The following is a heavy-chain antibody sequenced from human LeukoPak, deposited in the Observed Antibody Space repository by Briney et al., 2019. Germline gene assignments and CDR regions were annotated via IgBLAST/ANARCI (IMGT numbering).Heavy chain of an antibody. CDR3: ARAGITMVRGVIEGDAFDI. V-gene: IGHV1-8*01. CDR1: GYTFTSYD. CDR2: MNPNSGNT. Sequence: ASVTVSCKASGYTFTSYDINWVRQATGQGLEWMGWMNPNSGNTGYAQKFQGRVTMTRNTSISTAYMELSSLRSEDTAVYYCARAGITMVRGVIEGDAFDIWGQGTMVTVSS. D-gene: IGHD3-10*01. J-gene: IGHJ3*02.